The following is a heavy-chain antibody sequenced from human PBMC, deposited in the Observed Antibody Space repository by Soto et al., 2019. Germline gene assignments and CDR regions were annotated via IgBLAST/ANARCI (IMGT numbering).Heavy chain of an antibody. CDR2: INAGNGNT. V-gene: IGHV1-3*01. CDR1: GYTFTSYA. CDR3: ARDEYYDYIWGSYRPYYYMDV. Sequence: GASEKVSCKASGYTFTSYAMHWVRQAPGQRLEWMGWINAGNGNTKYSQKFQGRVTITRDTSASTAYMELSSLRSEDTAVYYCARDEYYDYIWGSYRPYYYMDVWGKGTTVTVSS. D-gene: IGHD3-16*02. J-gene: IGHJ6*03.